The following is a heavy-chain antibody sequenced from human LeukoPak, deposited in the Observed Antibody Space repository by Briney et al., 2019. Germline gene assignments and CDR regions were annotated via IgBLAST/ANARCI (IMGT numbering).Heavy chain of an antibody. CDR3: VRYYTRQSWYFDL. D-gene: IGHD3-10*01. CDR1: GFTFSSYA. CDR2: ISSNGGST. V-gene: IGHV3-64*01. Sequence: GGSLRLSCAASGFTFSSYAMHWVRQAPGKGLEYVSAISSNGGSTYYANSVKGRFTVSRDNAKNSLYLQMNSLRAEDTAVYYCVRYYTRQSWYFDLWGRGTLVTVSS. J-gene: IGHJ2*01.